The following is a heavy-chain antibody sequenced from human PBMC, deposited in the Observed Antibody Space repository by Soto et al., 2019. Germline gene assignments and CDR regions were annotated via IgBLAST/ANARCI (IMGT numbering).Heavy chain of an antibody. J-gene: IGHJ4*02. CDR3: ARGRNRAGDY. D-gene: IGHD3-10*01. V-gene: IGHV4-34*01. Sequence: SETLSLTCAVYGGSFSGYYWSWIRQPPGKGLEWIGEINHSGSTNYNPSLKSRVTISVDTSKNQFSLKLSSVTAADTAVYYCARGRNRAGDYWGQGTLVTVSS. CDR1: GGSFSGYY. CDR2: INHSGST.